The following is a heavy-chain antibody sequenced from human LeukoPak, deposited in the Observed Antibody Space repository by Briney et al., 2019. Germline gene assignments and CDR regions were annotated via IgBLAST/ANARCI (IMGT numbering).Heavy chain of an antibody. J-gene: IGHJ4*02. CDR1: GFTFGTYG. CDR3: AKDSMRQYSSSWYTDPPFDY. V-gene: IGHV3-23*01. D-gene: IGHD6-13*01. Sequence: GGSLRLSCAASGFTFGTYGVHWVRQAPGKGLEWVSAISGSGGSTYYADSVKGRFTISRDNSKNTLYLQMNSLRAEDTAVYYCAKDSMRQYSSSWYTDPPFDYWGQGTLVTVSS. CDR2: ISGSGGST.